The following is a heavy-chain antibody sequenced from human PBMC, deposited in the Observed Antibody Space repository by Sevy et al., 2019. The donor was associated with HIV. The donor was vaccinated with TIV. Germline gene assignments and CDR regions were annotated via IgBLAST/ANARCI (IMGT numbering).Heavy chain of an antibody. Sequence: ASVKVSCKASGYTFTGYYMHWVRQAPGQGLEWMGWINPNSGGTNYAQKFQGRVTMTRDTSISTAYMELSRLRSDDTAVYYCAREPLHSSSWFDPRIHYYYGMDVWGQGTTVTVSS. CDR3: AREPLHSSSWFDPRIHYYYGMDV. D-gene: IGHD6-13*01. J-gene: IGHJ6*02. V-gene: IGHV1-2*02. CDR1: GYTFTGYY. CDR2: INPNSGGT.